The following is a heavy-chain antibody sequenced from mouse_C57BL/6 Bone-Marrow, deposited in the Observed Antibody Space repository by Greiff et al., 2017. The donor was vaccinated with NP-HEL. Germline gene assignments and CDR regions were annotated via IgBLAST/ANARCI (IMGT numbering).Heavy chain of an antibody. CDR3: ARSTTVVATSYWYFDV. CDR1: GYTFTSYD. D-gene: IGHD1-1*01. Sequence: QVQLQQSGPELVKPGASVKLSCKASGYTFTSYDINWVKQRPGQGLEWIGWIYPRDGSTKYNEKFKGKATLTVDTSSSTAYMELHSLTSEDSAVYFWARSTTVVATSYWYFDVWGTGTTVTVSS. CDR2: IYPRDGST. J-gene: IGHJ1*03. V-gene: IGHV1-85*01.